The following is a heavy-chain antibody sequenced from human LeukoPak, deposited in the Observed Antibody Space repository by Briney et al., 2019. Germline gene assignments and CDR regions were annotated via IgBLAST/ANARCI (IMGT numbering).Heavy chain of an antibody. J-gene: IGHJ6*02. D-gene: IGHD3-10*01. CDR3: AKDYYGSGSYQSRASYYYYYYGMDV. CDR2: ISWNSGSI. Sequence: GGSLRLSCAASGFTFDDYAMHWVRQAPGKGLEWASGISWNSGSIGYADSVKGRFTISRDNAKNSLYLQMNSLRAEDTALYYCAKDYYGSGSYQSRASYYYYYYGMDVWGQGTTVTVSS. V-gene: IGHV3-9*01. CDR1: GFTFDDYA.